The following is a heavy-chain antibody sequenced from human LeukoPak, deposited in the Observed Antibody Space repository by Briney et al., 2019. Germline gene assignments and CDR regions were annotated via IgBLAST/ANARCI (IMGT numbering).Heavy chain of an antibody. CDR3: ARPKTYSSSWSPFDY. CDR1: GFTFNSYG. CDR2: IWYDGSNK. V-gene: IGHV3-33*01. D-gene: IGHD6-13*01. Sequence: PGRSLRLSCAASGFTFNSYGMHWVRQAPGKGLEWVALIWYDGSNKYYADSVKGRFTISRDNSKNTLYLQMNSLRAEERAVYYCARPKTYSSSWSPFDYWGQGTLITVSS. J-gene: IGHJ4*02.